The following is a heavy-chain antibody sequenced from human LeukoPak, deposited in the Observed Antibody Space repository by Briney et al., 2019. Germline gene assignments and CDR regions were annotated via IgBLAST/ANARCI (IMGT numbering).Heavy chain of an antibody. D-gene: IGHD6-19*01. CDR2: IYHGGST. CDR3: ASRTASALEGFDI. Sequence: KSSETLSLTCTVSRGSISSPNWWTWVRQPPGKGLEWIGEIYHGGSTSYNPSLMSRLTISVDKSRNQFSLKLSSVTAADTAVYYCASRTASALEGFDIWGQGTMVTVSS. J-gene: IGHJ3*02. CDR1: RGSISSPNW. V-gene: IGHV4-4*02.